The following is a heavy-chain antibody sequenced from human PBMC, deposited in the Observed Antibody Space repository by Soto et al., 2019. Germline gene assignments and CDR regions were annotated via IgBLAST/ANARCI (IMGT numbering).Heavy chain of an antibody. D-gene: IGHD2-2*01. CDR2: IYPGDSDT. V-gene: IGHV5-51*01. CDR3: ASLGYCSSTSCYGLPDAFDI. CDR1: GYSFTSYW. Sequence: GESLKISCKGSGYSFTSYWIGWVRQMPGKGLEWMGIIYPGDSDTRYSPSFQGQVTISADKSISTAYLQWSSLKASDTAMYYCASLGYCSSTSCYGLPDAFDIWGQGTMVTVSS. J-gene: IGHJ3*02.